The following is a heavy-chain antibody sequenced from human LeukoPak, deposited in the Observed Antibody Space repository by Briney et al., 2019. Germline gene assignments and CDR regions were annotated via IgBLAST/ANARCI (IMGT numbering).Heavy chain of an antibody. V-gene: IGHV1-2*02. J-gene: IGHJ6*03. CDR1: GYTFTGYY. CDR3: ATEIYYYYYMDV. Sequence: ASVKVSCKASGYTFTGYYMHWVRQAPGQGLEWMGWINPNSGGTNYAQKFQGRVTMTRDTSISTAYMELSRLRSDDTAVYYCATEIYYYYYMDVWGKGTTVTVSS. CDR2: INPNSGGT.